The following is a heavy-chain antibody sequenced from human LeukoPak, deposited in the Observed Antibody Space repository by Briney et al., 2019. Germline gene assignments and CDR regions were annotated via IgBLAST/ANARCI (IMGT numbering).Heavy chain of an antibody. Sequence: PGRSLRLSCAASGFTFSSYGMHWVRQAPGKGLEWVAVIWYDGSNKYYADSVKGRFTISRDNSKNTLYLQMNSLRAEDTAVYYCAGDVERYSGYADYWGQGTLVTVSS. CDR1: GFTFSSYG. D-gene: IGHD5-12*01. V-gene: IGHV3-33*01. J-gene: IGHJ4*02. CDR3: AGDVERYSGYADY. CDR2: IWYDGSNK.